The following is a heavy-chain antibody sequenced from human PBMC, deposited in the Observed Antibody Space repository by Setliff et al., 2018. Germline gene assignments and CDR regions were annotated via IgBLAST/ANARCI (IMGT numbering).Heavy chain of an antibody. CDR1: GYSFTGYY. CDR2: IHTGGGSA. Sequence: RASVKVSCKASGYSFTGYYMHWVRQAPGQGLEWMGIIHTGGGSASYAQKFQGRVTMTSGTSTSTVYMEVNSVTSDDTAIYYCARGGMAAAGRKGVFEYWGQGTVVTVSS. V-gene: IGHV1-46*01. J-gene: IGHJ4*02. D-gene: IGHD6-13*01. CDR3: ARGGMAAAGRKGVFEY.